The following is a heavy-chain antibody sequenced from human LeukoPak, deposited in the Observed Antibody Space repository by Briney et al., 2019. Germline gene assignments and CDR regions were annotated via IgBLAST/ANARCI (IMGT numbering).Heavy chain of an antibody. CDR1: GYTFTGYY. CDR2: VNPNSGGT. CDR3: ARVDSGYDRGDAFDI. D-gene: IGHD5-12*01. V-gene: IGHV1-2*02. J-gene: IGHJ3*02. Sequence: GASVKVSCKASGYTFTGYYMHWVRQAPGQGLEWMGWVNPNSGGTNYAQKLQGRVTMTTDTSTSTAYMELRSLRSDDTAVYYCARVDSGYDRGDAFDIWGQGTMVTVSS.